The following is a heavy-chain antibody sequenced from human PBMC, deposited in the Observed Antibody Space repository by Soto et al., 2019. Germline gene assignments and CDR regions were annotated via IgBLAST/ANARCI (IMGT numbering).Heavy chain of an antibody. CDR3: ARGRDGSGWYLNYYMDV. CDR2: ISAYNGNT. D-gene: IGHD6-19*01. V-gene: IGHV1-18*01. CDR1: GYTFTSYA. J-gene: IGHJ6*03. Sequence: QVQLVQSGAEVKKPGASVKVSCKASGYTFTSYAISWVRQAPGQGLEWMGWISAYNGNTNYAQKLQGRVTMTTDTATSTAYMELRSLGSDDTAVYYCARGRDGSGWYLNYYMDVWGKGTTVTVSS.